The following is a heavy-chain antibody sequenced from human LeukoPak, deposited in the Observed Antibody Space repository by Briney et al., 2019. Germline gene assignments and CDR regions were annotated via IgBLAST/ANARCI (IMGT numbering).Heavy chain of an antibody. V-gene: IGHV4-59*01. CDR2: IYYSGST. CDR1: GGSISGYY. CDR3: ARGREWEPKVFDY. J-gene: IGHJ4*02. D-gene: IGHD1-26*01. Sequence: SETLSLTCSVSGGSISGYYWSWIRQPPGKGLEWIGYIYYSGSTNYNPSLKSRVTISVDTSKNQFSLKLSSVTAADTAVYYCARGREWEPKVFDYWGQGTLVTVSS.